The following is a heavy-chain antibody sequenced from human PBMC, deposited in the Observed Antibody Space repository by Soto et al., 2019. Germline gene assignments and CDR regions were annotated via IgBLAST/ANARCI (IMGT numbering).Heavy chain of an antibody. V-gene: IGHV1-2*02. CDR3: ARGHRDIVVVPAAMPVDP. CDR1: GYTFPGYY. Sequence: QVQLVQSGAEVSKPGASVKVSCKASGYTFPGYYMHWVRQAPGQGLEWLGWINPTSGGTNYAQKFQGGVTRTRDTSISTAYRELSRLRADDTAVYYCARGHRDIVVVPAAMPVDPWGKGTLVTVSA. J-gene: IGHJ5*02. D-gene: IGHD2-2*01. CDR2: INPTSGGT.